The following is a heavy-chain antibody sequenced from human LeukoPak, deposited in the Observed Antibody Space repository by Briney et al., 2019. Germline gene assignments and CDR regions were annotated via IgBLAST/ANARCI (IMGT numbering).Heavy chain of an antibody. D-gene: IGHD6-13*01. CDR1: GFTFSSYS. J-gene: IGHJ3*02. Sequence: PGGSLRLSCAASGFTFSSYSMNWVRQAPGKGLEWVSYISSSSSTIYYADSVKGRFTISRDNAKNSLYLQMNSLRAEDTAVYYCARVQIAGGGIDAFDIWGQGTMVTVSS. CDR3: ARVQIAGGGIDAFDI. V-gene: IGHV3-48*01. CDR2: ISSSSSTI.